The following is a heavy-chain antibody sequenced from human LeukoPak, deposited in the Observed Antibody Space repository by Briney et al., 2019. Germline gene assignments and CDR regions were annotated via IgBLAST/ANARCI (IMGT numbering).Heavy chain of an antibody. J-gene: IGHJ4*02. CDR1: GFTFSSCA. Sequence: GGSLRLSCAASGFTFSSCAMSWVRQAPGKGLEWVSAISGSGGSTYYADSVKGRFTISRDNSKNTLYLQMNSLRAEDTAVYYCAKSGHDSSGYYRPYYFDYWGQGTLVTVSS. CDR2: ISGSGGST. CDR3: AKSGHDSSGYYRPYYFDY. D-gene: IGHD3-22*01. V-gene: IGHV3-23*01.